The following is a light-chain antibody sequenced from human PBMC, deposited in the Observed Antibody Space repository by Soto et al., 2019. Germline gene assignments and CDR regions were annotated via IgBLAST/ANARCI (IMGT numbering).Light chain of an antibody. V-gene: IGKV3-20*01. CDR3: KDYGSSPPWA. Sequence: EIVLTQSPGTLSLSPGERATLSCRASQRVSSSFLAWYQQKPGQAPRLLISGASSRATGIPDRFSGSGSGTDFTLTISSHETEDFAVYYGKDYGSSPPWAFGEGTKVEIK. CDR1: QRVSSSF. J-gene: IGKJ1*01. CDR2: GAS.